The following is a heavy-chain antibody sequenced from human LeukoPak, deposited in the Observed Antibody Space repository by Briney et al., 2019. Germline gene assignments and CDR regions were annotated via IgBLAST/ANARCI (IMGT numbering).Heavy chain of an antibody. J-gene: IGHJ4*02. CDR1: GFIFSHFW. CDR3: ARRAGAYSHPYDY. CDR2: INLDGSET. Sequence: PGGSLRLSCAASGFIFSHFWMTWVRHAPGKGLEWVATINLDGSETYYVVSVKGRFTISRDNAKSSLYQQINSLRVEDTAVYYCARRAGAYSHPYDYWGQGTLVTVSS. V-gene: IGHV3-7*01. D-gene: IGHD4/OR15-4a*01.